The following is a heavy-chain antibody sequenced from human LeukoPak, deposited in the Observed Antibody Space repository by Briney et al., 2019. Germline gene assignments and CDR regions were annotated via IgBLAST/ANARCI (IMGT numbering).Heavy chain of an antibody. Sequence: GESLQISCQGSGYSFTSYWIGWVRQMPGKGLEWMGIIYPGDSDTRYSPSFQGQVTISADKSISTAYLQWSSLKASDTAMYYCARLQPNGLWFGELLSRELDYWGQGTLVTVSS. CDR2: IYPGDSDT. D-gene: IGHD3-10*01. V-gene: IGHV5-51*01. CDR3: ARLQPNGLWFGELLSRELDY. CDR1: GYSFTSYW. J-gene: IGHJ4*02.